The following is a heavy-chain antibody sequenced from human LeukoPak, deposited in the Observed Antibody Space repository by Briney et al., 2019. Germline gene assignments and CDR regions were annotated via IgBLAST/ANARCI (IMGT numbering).Heavy chain of an antibody. Sequence: PSQTLSLTCTVSGGSISDFYWSWIRQPPGKGLKWIGHILYSGSTTSSPPLKSRLTISVDRSKNQFSLKLTSVTAADTAIYPCARGSVIGTTSSYRFDPWGQGTLVTVSS. V-gene: IGHV4-59*12. CDR2: ILYSGST. D-gene: IGHD1-20*01. CDR1: GGSISDFY. CDR3: ARGSVIGTTSSYRFDP. J-gene: IGHJ5*02.